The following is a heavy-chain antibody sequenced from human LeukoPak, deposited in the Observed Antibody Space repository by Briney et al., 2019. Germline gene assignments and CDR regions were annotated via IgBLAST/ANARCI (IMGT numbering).Heavy chain of an antibody. J-gene: IGHJ4*02. D-gene: IGHD3-10*01. Sequence: GGSLRLSCAASGFTFSSYAMHWVRQAPGKGLEWVAVISYDGSNKYYADSVKGRFTISRDNSKNTLYLQMNSLRAEDTAVYYCARDPLEFLVFLDYRGQGTLVTVSS. CDR3: ARDPLEFLVFLDY. CDR1: GFTFSSYA. V-gene: IGHV3-30-3*01. CDR2: ISYDGSNK.